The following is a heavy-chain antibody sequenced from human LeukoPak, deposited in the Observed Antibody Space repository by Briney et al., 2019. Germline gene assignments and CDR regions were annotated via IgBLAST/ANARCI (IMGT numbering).Heavy chain of an antibody. CDR2: ISWDGGST. V-gene: IGHV3-43*01. Sequence: GGSLRLSCAASGFTFDDYTMHWVRQAPGKGLEWVSLISWDGGSTYYADSVKGRFTISRDNSKNSLYLQMNSLRTEDTALYYCAKGSGYYYDSSGYSDYWGQGTLVTVSS. CDR1: GFTFDDYT. J-gene: IGHJ4*02. CDR3: AKGSGYYYDSSGYSDY. D-gene: IGHD3-22*01.